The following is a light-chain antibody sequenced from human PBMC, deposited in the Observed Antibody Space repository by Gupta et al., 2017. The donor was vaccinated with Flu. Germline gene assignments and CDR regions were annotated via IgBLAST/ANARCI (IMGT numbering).Light chain of an antibody. Sequence: SSDVVGSNYVAWYQQHPGKAPKLMMYEVSNRPSGVSNRFSGSKSGNTASLTISGLQAEDEADDYCSSYTSSSTLCVFGTGTKVTVL. V-gene: IGLV2-14*01. J-gene: IGLJ1*01. CDR2: EVS. CDR3: SSYTSSSTLCV. CDR1: SSDVVGSNY.